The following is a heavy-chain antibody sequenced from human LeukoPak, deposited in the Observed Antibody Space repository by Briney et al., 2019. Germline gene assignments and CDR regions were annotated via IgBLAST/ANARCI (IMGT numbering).Heavy chain of an antibody. V-gene: IGHV3-23*01. CDR3: AKXHCSSTSCYETPPPHFDX. CDR2: ISGSGGST. Sequence: PGGSLRLSCAASGFTFSSYAMSWVRQAPGKGLEWVSAISGSGGSTYYADSVKGRFTISRDNSKNTLYLQMNSLRAEDTAVYYCAKXHCSSTSCYETPPPHFDXWGQGXLVTV. D-gene: IGHD2-2*01. CDR1: GFTFSSYA. J-gene: IGHJ4*02.